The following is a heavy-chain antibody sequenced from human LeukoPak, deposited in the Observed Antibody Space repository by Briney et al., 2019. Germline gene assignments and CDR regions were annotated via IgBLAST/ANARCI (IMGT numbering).Heavy chain of an antibody. Sequence: PGGSLRLSCAASGFSISSYSRRWVRQPAGKGLEWVAVISSDGSTKYYPDPAKSPFTISKDNSKNTLYLQMNSLRAEDTAVYYWARDSSGWSSYYYYGMDVWGQGTTVTASS. CDR2: ISSDGSTK. CDR3: ARDSSGWSSYYYYGMDV. V-gene: IGHV3-30-3*01. D-gene: IGHD6-19*01. J-gene: IGHJ6*02. CDR1: GFSISSYS.